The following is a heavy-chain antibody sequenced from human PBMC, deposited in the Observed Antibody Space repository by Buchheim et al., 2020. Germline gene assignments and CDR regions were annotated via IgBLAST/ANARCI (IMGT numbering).Heavy chain of an antibody. J-gene: IGHJ4*02. Sequence: EVQLVESGGGLVQPGGSLRLSCAASGFTFSNYRVHWVRQVPGKGLVWVSRITGDGSDIVYADSVKGRFTISRDNAKNKLYLEMDSLRAEDTAVYYCTRDGGNGRLFDYWGQGTL. CDR2: ITGDGSDI. CDR3: TRDGGNGRLFDY. CDR1: GFTFSNYR. D-gene: IGHD2-15*01. V-gene: IGHV3-74*01.